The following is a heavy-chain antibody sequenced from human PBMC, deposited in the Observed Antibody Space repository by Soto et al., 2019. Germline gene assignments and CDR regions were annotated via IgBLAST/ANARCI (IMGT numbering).Heavy chain of an antibody. D-gene: IGHD3-10*01. CDR1: GFSFSSHS. CDR2: ISTSSSTR. V-gene: IGHV3-48*02. CDR3: ATDMVRGANWFDP. Sequence: EVQLVESGGGLVQPGGSLRLSCAASGFSFSSHSMNWVRQAPGKGLEWVSFISTSSSTRYYADSVKGRFTISRDNAKKSLYLQMTSLRDEDTAVYYWATDMVRGANWFDPWGQGTLVTVSS. J-gene: IGHJ5*02.